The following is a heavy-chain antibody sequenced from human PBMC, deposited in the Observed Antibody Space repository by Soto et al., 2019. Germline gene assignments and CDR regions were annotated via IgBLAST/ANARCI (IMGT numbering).Heavy chain of an antibody. CDR1: GGSVSIGSYY. V-gene: IGHV4-61*01. D-gene: IGHD3-22*01. CDR2: IYYGGST. Sequence: PSETLSLTCTVSGGSVSIGSYYWSCIRQPPGKGLEWIGYIYYGGSTNYNPSLKSRVTISVDTSKNQFSLKLSSVTAADTAVYYCAVVVTTGLGGFDYWGQGTLVTVSS. J-gene: IGHJ4*02. CDR3: AVVVTTGLGGFDY.